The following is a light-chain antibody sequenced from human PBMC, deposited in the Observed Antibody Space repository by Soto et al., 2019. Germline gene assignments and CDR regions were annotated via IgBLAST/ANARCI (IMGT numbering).Light chain of an antibody. J-gene: IGKJ4*02. CDR3: QQYGSSVQ. CDR1: QSVTSKY. Sequence: EIVLTQSPDTLSLSPGERATLSCRASQSVTSKYLAWYQQKPGQAPRLLIHGASNRATGIPDRFSGSGSGTDFTLTISRLEPEDFALYDCQQYGSSVQFGGGTKVEIK. CDR2: GAS. V-gene: IGKV3-20*01.